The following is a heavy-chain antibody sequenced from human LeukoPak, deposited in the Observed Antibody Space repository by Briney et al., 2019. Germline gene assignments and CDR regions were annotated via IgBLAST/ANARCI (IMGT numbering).Heavy chain of an antibody. Sequence: PGGSLRLSCAASGFTFDDYGMSWVRQAPGKGLEWVSGINWNGGSTGYADSVKGRFTISRDNAKNSLYLQMNGLRAEDTALYYCARDRNPFVVVPAAIAFDYWGQGTLVTVSS. CDR2: INWNGGST. J-gene: IGHJ4*02. V-gene: IGHV3-20*04. CDR1: GFTFDDYG. CDR3: ARDRNPFVVVPAAIAFDY. D-gene: IGHD2-2*01.